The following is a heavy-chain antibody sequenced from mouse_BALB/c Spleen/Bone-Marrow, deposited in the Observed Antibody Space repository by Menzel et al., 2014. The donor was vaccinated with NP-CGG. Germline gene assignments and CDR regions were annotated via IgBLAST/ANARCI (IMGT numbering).Heavy chain of an antibody. V-gene: IGHV5-17*02. CDR3: CRGQY. Sequence: EVQLEGSGGGLLQPGGSRQLSCAASGFTFSSFAMHWIRQAPEKGLEWVAFISSGSNIIHYADTVKGRFTISRDNPKNTLFLQMTRLRSEDTAMYFCCRGQYSGQGTPLPVTT. CDR1: GFTFSSFA. D-gene: IGHD6-1*01. J-gene: IGHJ2*01. CDR2: ISSGSNII.